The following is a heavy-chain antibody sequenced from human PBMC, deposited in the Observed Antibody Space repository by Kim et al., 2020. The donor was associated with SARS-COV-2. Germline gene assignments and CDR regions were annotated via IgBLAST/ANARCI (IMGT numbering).Heavy chain of an antibody. CDR3: AKSIGTTISEY. D-gene: IGHD1-7*01. V-gene: IGHV3-23*01. Sequence: KYYADSVKGRFTISRDNSKNTLYLQMNSLRAEDTAVYYCAKSIGTTISEYWGQGTLVTVSS. CDR2: K. J-gene: IGHJ4*02.